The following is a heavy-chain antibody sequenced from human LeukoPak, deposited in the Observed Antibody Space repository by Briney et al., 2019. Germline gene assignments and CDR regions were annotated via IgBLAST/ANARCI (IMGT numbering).Heavy chain of an antibody. CDR1: GYTFTNYA. CDR3: AREHSWDANWFDP. CDR2: ISPNSGGT. V-gene: IGHV1-2*02. Sequence: ASVKVSCKTSGYTFTNYAMHWVRQAPGQRLEWMGWISPNSGGTNYAQKFQGRVAMTRDTSISTAYMELSRLRSDDTAVYYCAREHSWDANWFDPWGQGALVTVSS. J-gene: IGHJ5*02. D-gene: IGHD1-26*01.